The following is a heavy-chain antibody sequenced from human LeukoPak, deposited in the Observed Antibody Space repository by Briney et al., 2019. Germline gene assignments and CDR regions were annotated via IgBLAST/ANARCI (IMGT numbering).Heavy chain of an antibody. CDR3: AKDSPPGN. CDR1: GFTFSPYS. Sequence: QSGGSLRLSCVASGFTFSPYSMNWVRQAPGKGLEWVSVISSSGGTTYYADSVRGRFTISRDNSKNTLYLQMNSLRAEDTAVYYCAKDSPPGNWGQGTLVTVSS. J-gene: IGHJ4*02. CDR2: ISSSGGTT. V-gene: IGHV3-23*01.